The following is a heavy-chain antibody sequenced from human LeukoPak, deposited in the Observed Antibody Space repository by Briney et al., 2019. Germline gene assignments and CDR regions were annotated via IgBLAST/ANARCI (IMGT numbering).Heavy chain of an antibody. Sequence: SETLSLTCTVSGGSISTYYWSWIRQPPGKGLEWIGSIYYSGSTYYNPSLKSRVTISVDTSKNQFSLKLSSVTAADTAVYYCAREPQIEVVADDAFDIWGQGTMVTVSS. D-gene: IGHD2-15*01. CDR1: GGSISTYY. V-gene: IGHV4-59*12. CDR2: IYYSGST. J-gene: IGHJ3*02. CDR3: AREPQIEVVADDAFDI.